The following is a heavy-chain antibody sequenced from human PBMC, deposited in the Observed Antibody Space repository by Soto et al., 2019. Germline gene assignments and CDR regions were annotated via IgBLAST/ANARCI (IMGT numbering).Heavy chain of an antibody. Sequence: SETLSLTCTVSGDSSVSSSSYYWGWLRQPPGKGLEWIGSIYYTGNTFYSPSFRSRLTISVDTSKSQFSLKLRSVTAADTATYYRASEVSSTDGMDVWGQGTTVTVSS. V-gene: IGHV4-39*01. CDR2: IYYTGNT. J-gene: IGHJ6*02. D-gene: IGHD2-15*01. CDR1: GDSSVSSSSYY. CDR3: ASEVSSTDGMDV.